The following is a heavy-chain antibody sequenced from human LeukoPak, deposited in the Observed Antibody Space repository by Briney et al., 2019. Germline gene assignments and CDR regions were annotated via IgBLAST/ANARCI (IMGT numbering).Heavy chain of an antibody. V-gene: IGHV3-30*04. Sequence: PGGSLRLSCAASGFTFSTYTIHWVRQAPGKGLEWVAVISYDGSNKYYADSVKGRFTISRDNAKNSMYLQMNSLRAEDTAVYYCARDRYYYDSSGYSPNAFDIWGQGTMVTVSS. CDR1: GFTFSTYT. D-gene: IGHD3-22*01. J-gene: IGHJ3*02. CDR2: ISYDGSNK. CDR3: ARDRYYYDSSGYSPNAFDI.